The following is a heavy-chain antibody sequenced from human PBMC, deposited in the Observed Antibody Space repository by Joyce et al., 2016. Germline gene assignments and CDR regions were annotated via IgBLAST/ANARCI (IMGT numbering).Heavy chain of an antibody. CDR1: GFAFSTYT. Sequence: EVQLVESGGGLVKPGGSLRLSCAASGFAFSTYTMSWVRQAPGKGLEWVSSISDNSRFIYYADSLKGRFTISRENAKNALYLQMNSLRAEDTAVYYCGRVDPTEQPIDYWGQGTLVTVSS. D-gene: IGHD6-13*01. J-gene: IGHJ4*02. V-gene: IGHV3-21*01. CDR3: GRVDPTEQPIDY. CDR2: ISDNSRFI.